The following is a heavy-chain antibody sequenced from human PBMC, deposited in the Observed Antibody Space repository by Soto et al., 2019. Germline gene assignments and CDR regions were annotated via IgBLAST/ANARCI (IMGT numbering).Heavy chain of an antibody. CDR2: INPSGGST. CDR3: AREGYCSGGSCYPNIYFDY. Sequence: QVQLVQSGAEVKKPGASVKVSCKASGYTFTSYYMHWVRQAPGQGLEWMGIINPSGGSTGYAQKFQGRVTMTRDTSTSTVYMELSSLRSEDTAVYYCAREGYCSGGSCYPNIYFDYWGQGTLVTVSS. J-gene: IGHJ4*02. D-gene: IGHD2-15*01. V-gene: IGHV1-46*01. CDR1: GYTFTSYY.